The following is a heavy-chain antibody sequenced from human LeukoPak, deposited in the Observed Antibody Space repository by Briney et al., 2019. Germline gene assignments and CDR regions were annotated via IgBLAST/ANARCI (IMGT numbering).Heavy chain of an antibody. CDR3: APRIAVAGSDFDY. CDR2: INPNSGGT. D-gene: IGHD6-19*01. Sequence: ASVTVSCKASGYTFTGYYMHWVRQAPGQGLEGMGWINPNSGGTNYAQKFQGRVTMPRDTSISTAYMELSRLRSDDTAVYYCAPRIAVAGSDFDYWGQGTLVTVSS. J-gene: IGHJ4*02. V-gene: IGHV1-2*02. CDR1: GYTFTGYY.